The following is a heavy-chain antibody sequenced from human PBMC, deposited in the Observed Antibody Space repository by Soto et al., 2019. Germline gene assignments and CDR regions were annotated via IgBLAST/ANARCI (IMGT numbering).Heavy chain of an antibody. Sequence: PGGSLRLSCAASGFTFSSYSMNWVRQAPGKGLEWVSSISSSSSYIYYADSVKGRFTISRDNAKNSLYLQMNGLRAEDTAVYYCARRPGEWLRPFDYWGQGTLVTAPQ. V-gene: IGHV3-21*01. D-gene: IGHD5-12*01. CDR3: ARRPGEWLRPFDY. J-gene: IGHJ4*02. CDR2: ISSSSSYI. CDR1: GFTFSSYS.